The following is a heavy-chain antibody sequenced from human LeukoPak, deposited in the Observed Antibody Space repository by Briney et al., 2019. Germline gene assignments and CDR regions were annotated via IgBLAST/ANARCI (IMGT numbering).Heavy chain of an antibody. CDR2: IYWDDDK. V-gene: IGHV2-5*02. J-gene: IGHJ4*02. CDR1: GFSLSTSGVD. CDR3: AHYAERGCSGGSCYVFDY. D-gene: IGHD2-15*01. Sequence: SGPTLVNPTQTLTLTCTFSGFSLSTSGVDAGWIRQPPGKALEWLAVIYWDDDKRYSPSLKNRLTITKDTSKNQVVLTMTNVDPVDTATYYCAHYAERGCSGGSCYVFDYWGQGTLVTVSS.